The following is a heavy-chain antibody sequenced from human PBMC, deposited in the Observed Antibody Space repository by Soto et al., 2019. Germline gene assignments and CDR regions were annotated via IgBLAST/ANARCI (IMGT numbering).Heavy chain of an antibody. CDR2: INPSGGST. CDR3: ARVFSGWELPNYDYAFDS. CDR1: GYTFTSYY. V-gene: IGHV1-46*01. J-gene: IGHJ3*02. D-gene: IGHD1-26*01. Sequence: ASVKVSCKASGYTFTSYYMHWVRQAPGQGLEWMGIINPSGGSTSYAQKFQGRVAMTRDTSTSTVYMELSSLRSEDTAVYYCARVFSGWELPNYDYAFDSWGQGRMVTGSS.